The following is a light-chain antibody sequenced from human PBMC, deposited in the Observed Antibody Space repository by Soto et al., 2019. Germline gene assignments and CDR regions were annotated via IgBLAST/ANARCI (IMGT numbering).Light chain of an antibody. J-gene: IGKJ2*01. Sequence: EIVLTQSPATLSLSPGERATLSCRASQSVSSYLAWYQQKPGQAPRLLIYDASNRATGIPARFSGSGSGTDFILTISILEPEDFAVYYCQQRSNWPTFGQGTKLEIK. CDR3: QQRSNWPT. CDR2: DAS. V-gene: IGKV3-11*01. CDR1: QSVSSY.